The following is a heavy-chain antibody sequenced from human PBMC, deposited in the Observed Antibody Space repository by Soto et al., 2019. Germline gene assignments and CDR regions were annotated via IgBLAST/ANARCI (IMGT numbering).Heavy chain of an antibody. Sequence: GGSLRLSCAASGFTFSSYAMHWVRQAPGKGLEWVAVISYDGSNKYYADSVKGRFTISRDNSKNTLYLQMNSLRAEDTAVYYCARVVAAAGTVYYYGMDVWGQGTTVTVSS. CDR2: ISYDGSNK. D-gene: IGHD6-13*01. CDR1: GFTFSSYA. J-gene: IGHJ6*02. CDR3: ARVVAAAGTVYYYGMDV. V-gene: IGHV3-30-3*01.